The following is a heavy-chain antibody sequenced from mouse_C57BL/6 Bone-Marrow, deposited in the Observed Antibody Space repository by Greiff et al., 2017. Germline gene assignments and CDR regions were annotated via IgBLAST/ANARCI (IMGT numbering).Heavy chain of an antibody. CDR1: GYTFTSYW. J-gene: IGHJ1*03. D-gene: IGHD1-1*01. CDR3: ARSVYGTPWYFDV. Sequence: QVQLQQPGAELVRPGSSVKLSCKASGYTFTSYWMHWVKQRPIQGLEWIGNIDPSDSETHYNQKFKDKATLTVDKSSSTAYMQLSSLTSADSAVYYCARSVYGTPWYFDVWGTGTTVTVSS. V-gene: IGHV1-52*01. CDR2: IDPSDSET.